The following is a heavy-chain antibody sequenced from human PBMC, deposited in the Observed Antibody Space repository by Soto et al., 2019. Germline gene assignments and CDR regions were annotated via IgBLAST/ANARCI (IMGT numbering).Heavy chain of an antibody. CDR3: ARDYYGMDV. J-gene: IGHJ6*02. V-gene: IGHV4-30-2*06. CDR2: TYQSGSA. Sequence: WNWIRQSPGKGLEWIGYTYQSGSAYYNPSLKSRVTISVDRSKNQFSLNLTSVTAADTAVYYCARDYYGMDVWGQGTTVTVSS.